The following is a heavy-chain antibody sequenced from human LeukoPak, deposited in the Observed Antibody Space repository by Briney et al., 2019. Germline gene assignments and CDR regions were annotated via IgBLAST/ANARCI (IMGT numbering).Heavy chain of an antibody. J-gene: IGHJ6*03. Sequence: PSETLSLTCTVSGGSISSCYWSWIRQPAGKGLEWIGRIYTSGSTNYNPSLKSRVTMSVDTSKNQFSLKLSSVTAADTAVYYCARDLWYDSTHPMDVWGKGTTVTVSS. V-gene: IGHV4-4*07. CDR1: GGSISSCY. D-gene: IGHD3-22*01. CDR3: ARDLWYDSTHPMDV. CDR2: IYTSGST.